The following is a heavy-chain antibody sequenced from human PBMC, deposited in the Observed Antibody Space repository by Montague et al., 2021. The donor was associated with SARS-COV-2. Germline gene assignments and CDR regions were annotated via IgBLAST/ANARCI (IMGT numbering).Heavy chain of an antibody. CDR3: ARHGSSGYFDWLGD. CDR2: IYHSGST. CDR1: GGSISSSNW. Sequence: SETLSLTCAVSGGSISSSNWWSWVRQPPGKGLEWIGEIYHSGSTNYNPSLKSRVTISVDKSKNQFSLKLSSVTAADTAVYYCARHGSSGYFDWLGDWGQGTLVTVSS. J-gene: IGHJ4*02. D-gene: IGHD3-9*01. V-gene: IGHV4-4*02.